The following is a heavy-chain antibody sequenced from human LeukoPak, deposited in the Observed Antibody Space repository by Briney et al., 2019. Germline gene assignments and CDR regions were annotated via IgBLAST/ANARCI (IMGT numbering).Heavy chain of an antibody. CDR1: GFTFSSYS. CDR2: ISSSSSTI. CDR3: ARDRYYDSSGYKREFDY. J-gene: IGHJ4*02. D-gene: IGHD3-22*01. Sequence: QPGGSLRLSCAASGFTFSSYSMNWVRQAPGKGLEWVSYISSSSSTIYYADSVKGRFTISRDNAKNSLYLQMNSLRAEDTAVYYCARDRYYDSSGYKREFDYWGQGPLVTVSS. V-gene: IGHV3-48*01.